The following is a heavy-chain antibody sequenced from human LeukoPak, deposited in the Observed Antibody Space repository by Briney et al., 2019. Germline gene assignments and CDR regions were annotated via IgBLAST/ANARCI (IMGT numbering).Heavy chain of an antibody. CDR2: INSDGSST. V-gene: IGHV3-74*01. CDR1: GLSLIIYW. J-gene: IGHJ6*03. CDR3: AREGSGTTRQAYYYYMDV. Sequence: TGGSLRLSCAASGLSLIIYWIHWVRPAPRKGLVWVSRINSDGSSTSYADSVKGRFTISRDNAKNTLYLQMNSLRAEDTAVYYCAREGSGTTRQAYYYYMDVWGKGTTVTVSS. D-gene: IGHD1-1*01.